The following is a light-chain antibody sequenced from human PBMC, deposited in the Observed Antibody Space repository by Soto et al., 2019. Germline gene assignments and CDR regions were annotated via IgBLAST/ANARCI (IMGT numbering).Light chain of an antibody. V-gene: IGKV3-15*01. CDR3: QQYNHWSSIT. Sequence: EIAMTQSPATLSVSLGERATLSCRASQYISNNLAWYQQRPGQAPSLLIYGASTRATGVPARFSGSVSGTDFLLSRSGLQSEDSAVYYFQQYNHWSSITFGQGTRLEIK. J-gene: IGKJ5*01. CDR1: QYISNN. CDR2: GAS.